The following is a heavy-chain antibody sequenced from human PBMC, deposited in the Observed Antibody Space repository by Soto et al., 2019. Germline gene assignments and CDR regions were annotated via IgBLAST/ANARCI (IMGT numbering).Heavy chain of an antibody. V-gene: IGHV5-51*01. CDR1: GYSFTSYW. Sequence: GESLTTCCKGSGYSFTSYWIVWVLQMPGKGPEWMGIIYPGDSDTRYSPSFQGQVTISADKSISTAYLQWRSLKASDTAMYYCARTSQVAGTAYYYGMDVWGQGTTVTVSS. J-gene: IGHJ6*02. CDR2: IYPGDSDT. D-gene: IGHD6-19*01. CDR3: ARTSQVAGTAYYYGMDV.